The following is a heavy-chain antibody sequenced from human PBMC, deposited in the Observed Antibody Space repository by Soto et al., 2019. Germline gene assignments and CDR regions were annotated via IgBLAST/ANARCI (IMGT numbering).Heavy chain of an antibody. Sequence: SETLSLTCAVYCGSFSSYYWSWIRQPPGKGLEWIGEINHSGSTTYNPSLKNRVTISVDASKSQFYLKLRSVTAADTAVYYCARGMAEEQIFYYFDYWGQGALVTVSS. J-gene: IGHJ4*02. CDR1: CGSFSSYY. CDR3: ARGMAEEQIFYYFDY. V-gene: IGHV4-34*01. CDR2: INHSGST. D-gene: IGHD3-9*01.